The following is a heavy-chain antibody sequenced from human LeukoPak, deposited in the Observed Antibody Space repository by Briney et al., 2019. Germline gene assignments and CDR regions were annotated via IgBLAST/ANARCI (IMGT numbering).Heavy chain of an antibody. CDR2: IYYSGST. Sequence: SETLSLTCTVSGGSISSYYWSWIRQPPGKGLEWIGYIYYSGSTNYNPSLKRRVTISVDTSKNQFSLKLSSVTAADTAVYYCARGGRLDYGRKKHALDYWGQGTLVTVSS. CDR1: GGSISSYY. CDR3: ARGGRLDYGRKKHALDY. J-gene: IGHJ4*02. D-gene: IGHD4-17*01. V-gene: IGHV4-59*01.